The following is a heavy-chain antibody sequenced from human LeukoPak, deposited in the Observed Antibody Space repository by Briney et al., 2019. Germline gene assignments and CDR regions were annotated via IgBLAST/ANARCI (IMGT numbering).Heavy chain of an antibody. Sequence: GGSLRLSCAASGFTFSSYAMSWVRQAPGKGLEWVSYISSSSSTIHYADSVKGRFTISRDNAKNSLYLQMNSLRAEDTAVYYCARYLSGSSFDYWGQGTLVTVSS. V-gene: IGHV3-48*01. J-gene: IGHJ4*02. CDR1: GFTFSSYA. D-gene: IGHD1-26*01. CDR3: ARYLSGSSFDY. CDR2: ISSSSSTI.